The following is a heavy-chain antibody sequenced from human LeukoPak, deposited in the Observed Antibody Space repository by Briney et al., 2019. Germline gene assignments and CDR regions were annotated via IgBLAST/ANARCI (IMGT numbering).Heavy chain of an antibody. D-gene: IGHD2/OR15-2a*01. CDR3: TRREYNDYWTAFPV. Sequence: GESMKISCKTSGYIFSNYWIAWVRQTPGKGLEWMGIIYPHDFNVKYSPSFQGHVTISVDKSVSTAYLQWNTLKASDTATYFCTRREYNDYWTAFPVWGQGTEVAVSS. CDR2: IYPHDFNV. J-gene: IGHJ4*02. CDR1: GYIFSNYW. V-gene: IGHV5-51*01.